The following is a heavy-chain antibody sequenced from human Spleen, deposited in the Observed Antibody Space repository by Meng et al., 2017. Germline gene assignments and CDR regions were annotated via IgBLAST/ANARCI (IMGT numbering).Heavy chain of an antibody. CDR3: ARQDSYGYSDY. Sequence: QVQLVQSGTEVKKPGASVKVSCKASGYTFTNNYISWVRQAPGQGLEWMGWISAYNGDTNYAQKLQGRVTMTTDTSTSTAYMELRSLRSDDTAVYYCARQDSYGYSDYWGQGTLVTVSS. V-gene: IGHV1-18*01. CDR2: ISAYNGDT. J-gene: IGHJ4*02. D-gene: IGHD5-18*01. CDR1: GYTFTNNY.